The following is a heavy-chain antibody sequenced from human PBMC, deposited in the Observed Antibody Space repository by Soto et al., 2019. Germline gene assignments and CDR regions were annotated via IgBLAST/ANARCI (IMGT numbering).Heavy chain of an antibody. V-gene: IGHV1-24*01. CDR3: ARDPEFKHDYGDPDAFDI. Sequence: EASVKVSCKVSGYTLTELSMHWVRQAPGKGLEWMGGFDPEDGKTTSAQKFQGRVTVTEDTSTDTAYMELSSLRSEDTAVYYCARDPEFKHDYGDPDAFDIWGQGTMVTVSS. J-gene: IGHJ3*02. CDR1: GYTLTELS. D-gene: IGHD4-17*01. CDR2: FDPEDGKT.